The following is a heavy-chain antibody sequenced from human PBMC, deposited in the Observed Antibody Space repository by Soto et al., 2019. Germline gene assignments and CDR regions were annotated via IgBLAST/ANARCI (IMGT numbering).Heavy chain of an antibody. CDR2: INAGYGNT. Sequence: ASVKVSCKASGYTFSSYAMHWVRQAPGQRLEWMGWINAGYGNTKSSQKFQDRVTISRDTSASTAYMELTSLRSEDTAVYYCARDTGDGTVDFWGQGTLVTVSS. CDR1: GYTFSSYA. D-gene: IGHD7-27*01. V-gene: IGHV1-3*01. CDR3: ARDTGDGTVDF. J-gene: IGHJ4*02.